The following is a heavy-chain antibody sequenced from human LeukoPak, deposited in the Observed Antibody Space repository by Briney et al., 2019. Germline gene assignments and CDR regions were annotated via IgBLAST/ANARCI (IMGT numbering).Heavy chain of an antibody. CDR3: ARQGARSGSYFDY. CDR2: INHSGST. D-gene: IGHD3-10*01. CDR1: GGSFSGYY. Sequence: PSETLSLTCAVYGGSFSGYYWSWIRQPPGKGLEWIGEINHSGSTNYNPSLKSRVTISVDTSKNQFSLKLSSVTAADTAVYYCARQGARSGSYFDYWGQGTLVTVSS. J-gene: IGHJ4*02. V-gene: IGHV4-34*01.